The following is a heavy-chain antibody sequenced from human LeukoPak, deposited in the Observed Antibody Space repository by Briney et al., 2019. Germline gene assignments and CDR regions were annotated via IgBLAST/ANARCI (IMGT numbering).Heavy chain of an antibody. CDR2: FDPEDGGT. V-gene: IGHV1-24*01. D-gene: IGHD3-3*01. Sequence: ASVKVSCKVSGYTLTELSMHWVRQAPGKGLKWMGGFDPEDGGTIYAQKFQGRVTMTEDTSTDTAYMELSRLRSEDTAVYYCATSTYYDFWSGPWENYYYMDVWGKGTTVTVSS. CDR1: GYTLTELS. J-gene: IGHJ6*03. CDR3: ATSTYYDFWSGPWENYYYMDV.